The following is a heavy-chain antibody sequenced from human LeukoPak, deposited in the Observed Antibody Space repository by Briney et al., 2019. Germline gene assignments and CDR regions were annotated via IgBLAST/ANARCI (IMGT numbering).Heavy chain of an antibody. CDR3: ARGYSGSLNWFDP. V-gene: IGHV4-34*01. Sequence: PSETLSLTCAVYGGSFSGYYWSWIRQPPGKGLEWIGEINHSGSTNYNPSLKSRVTISVDTSKNQFSLKLSSVTAADTAVYYCARGYSGSLNWFDPWGQGTLVTVSS. D-gene: IGHD1-26*01. CDR2: INHSGST. J-gene: IGHJ5*02. CDR1: GGSFSGYY.